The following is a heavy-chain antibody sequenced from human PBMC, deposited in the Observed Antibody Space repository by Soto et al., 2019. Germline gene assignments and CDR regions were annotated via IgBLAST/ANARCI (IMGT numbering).Heavy chain of an antibody. J-gene: IGHJ5*02. CDR1: GGTFGNTA. CDR2: IVPLFGTA. V-gene: IGHV1-69*12. D-gene: IGHD3-3*01. CDR3: ARDGDPGYSFWSGPLGGGRFDP. Sequence: QVQLVQSGAEVKEPGSSVNVSCKTSGGTFGNTAVTWVRQVPGQGLEWIGGIVPLFGTASYAQKFRGRVMITADESTRTAYMYLSSLRSDDTAIYYCARDGDPGYSFWSGPLGGGRFDPWGQGTLVTVSS.